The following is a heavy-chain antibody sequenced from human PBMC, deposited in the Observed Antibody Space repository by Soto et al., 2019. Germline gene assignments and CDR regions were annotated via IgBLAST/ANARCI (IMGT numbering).Heavy chain of an antibody. CDR2: TYYRYKWYN. J-gene: IGHJ3*01. CDR3: AREEGGGNCRAFDF. V-gene: IGHV6-1*01. CDR1: GDSISRNSAA. Sequence: SHTLSPTCAISGDSISRNSAAWSRITQHPSRGLEWLGRTYYRYKWYNDYALSVKSRIIINPDTSTNQFSLQLSCLSPDDTAVYYCAREEGGGNCRAFDFWGQGTLVTVSS. D-gene: IGHD2-15*01.